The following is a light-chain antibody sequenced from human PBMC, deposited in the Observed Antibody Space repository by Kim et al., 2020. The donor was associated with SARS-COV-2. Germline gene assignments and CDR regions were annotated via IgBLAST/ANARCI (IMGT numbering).Light chain of an antibody. V-gene: IGKV1-12*01. J-gene: IGKJ3*01. CDR1: QGIANC. CDR2: GAS. CDR3: QQPNNFPLT. Sequence: VSVGDRARLTCCASQGIANCLAWYQQKPGEAPRLLIHGASTLHSGIPARFSGSGYGTDFTLSIDSLQPEDSATYYCQQPNNFPLTFGPGTKVDIK.